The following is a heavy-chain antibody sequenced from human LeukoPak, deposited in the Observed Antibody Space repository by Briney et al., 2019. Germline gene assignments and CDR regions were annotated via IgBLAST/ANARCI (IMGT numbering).Heavy chain of an antibody. Sequence: GSLRLSCAASGFTFADHATSWVRQAPGKGLEGVSAISASGDNTYYADSVKGRFTISRDNSKNTLYLQMNSLRAEDTAVYYCAKESPVSGAFDIWGQGTMVTVSS. CDR3: AKESPVSGAFDI. CDR1: GFTFADHA. D-gene: IGHD2-8*01. V-gene: IGHV3-23*01. J-gene: IGHJ3*02. CDR2: ISASGDNT.